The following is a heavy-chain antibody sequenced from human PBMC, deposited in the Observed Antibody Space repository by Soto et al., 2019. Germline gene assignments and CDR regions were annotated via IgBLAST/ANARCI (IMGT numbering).Heavy chain of an antibody. Sequence: SETLSLTCTVSGGSISSYYWSWIRQPPGKGLEWIGYIYYSGSTNYNPSLKSRVTISVDTSKNQFSLKLSSVTAADTAVYYCARSMPLVRGVPVWFDPWGQGTLVPVSA. CDR2: IYYSGST. CDR3: ARSMPLVRGVPVWFDP. V-gene: IGHV4-59*08. D-gene: IGHD3-10*01. CDR1: GGSISSYY. J-gene: IGHJ5*02.